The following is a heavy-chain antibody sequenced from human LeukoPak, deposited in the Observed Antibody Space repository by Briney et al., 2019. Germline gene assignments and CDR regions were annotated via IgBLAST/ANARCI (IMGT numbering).Heavy chain of an antibody. V-gene: IGHV7-4-1*02. CDR3: ASLKWIMIYYMDV. Sequence: ASVKVSCKASGYTFTSYAMNWVRQAPGQGLEWMGWINTNTGNPTYAQGFTGRFVFSLDTSVSTAYLQISSLKAEDTAVYYCASLKWIMIYYMDVWGKGTTVTVSS. CDR2: INTNTGNP. D-gene: IGHD5-12*01. CDR1: GYTFTSYA. J-gene: IGHJ6*03.